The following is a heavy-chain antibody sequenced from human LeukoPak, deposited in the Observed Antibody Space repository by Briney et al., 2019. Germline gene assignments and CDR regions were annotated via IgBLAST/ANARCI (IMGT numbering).Heavy chain of an antibody. CDR2: INPNSGGT. D-gene: IGHD3-10*01. CDR3: ATPYGSGSYSWFDP. Sequence: ASVKVSCKASGYTFTGYYMHWVRQAPGQGLEWMGWINPNSGGTNYAQKFQGRVTMTRDTSISTAYMELSRLRSDDTAVYYCATPYGSGSYSWFDPWGQGTLVTVSS. CDR1: GYTFTGYY. V-gene: IGHV1-2*02. J-gene: IGHJ5*02.